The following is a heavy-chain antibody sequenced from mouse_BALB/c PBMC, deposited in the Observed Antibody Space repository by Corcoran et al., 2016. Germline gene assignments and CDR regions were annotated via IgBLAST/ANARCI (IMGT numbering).Heavy chain of an antibody. Sequence: EVQLQQSGPELVKPGASVKISCKASGYSFTGYYMHWVKQSHVKSLEWIGRINPYNGATSYNQNFKDKASLNVDKSSSTAYMELHSLTSEDSAVYYCARERDGPYYFDYWGQGTTLTVSS. J-gene: IGHJ2*01. CDR2: INPYNGAT. V-gene: IGHV1-26*01. CDR3: ARERDGPYYFDY. CDR1: GYSFTGYY. D-gene: IGHD1-2*01.